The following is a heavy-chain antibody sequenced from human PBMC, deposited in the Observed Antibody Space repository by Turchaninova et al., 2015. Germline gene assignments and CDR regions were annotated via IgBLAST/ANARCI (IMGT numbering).Heavy chain of an antibody. D-gene: IGHD2-2*01. CDR2: ILYSGGS. CDR1: GGPVSSSVYF. J-gene: IGHJ4*02. CDR3: ARPGGYCSSTSCSPVDY. V-gene: IGHV4-39*01. Sequence: QLQLQESGPGLVKPSETLSLACTLSGGPVSSSVYFWGWIRQSPGKGLGWIGSILYSGGSDYNPSLKSRVTISVDTSKNQFSLKLSSVTAADTAVYYCARPGGYCSSTSCSPVDYWGQGTLVTVSS.